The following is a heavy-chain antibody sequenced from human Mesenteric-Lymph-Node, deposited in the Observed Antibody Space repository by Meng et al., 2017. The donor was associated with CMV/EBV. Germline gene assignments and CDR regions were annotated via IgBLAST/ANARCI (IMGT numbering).Heavy chain of an antibody. D-gene: IGHD3-16*01. CDR2: IYTSGGA. V-gene: IGHV4-61*02. J-gene: IGHJ4*02. CDR3: AREGAGRALDY. CDR1: GGSVSSGSYY. Sequence: SETLSLTCTVSGGSVSSGSYYWSWIRQPAGKGLEWIGRIYTSGGANYNPSLKSRVIMSIDTSQNQFSLRLTSVTAADTAVYFCAREGAGRALDYWGQGTLVTVSS.